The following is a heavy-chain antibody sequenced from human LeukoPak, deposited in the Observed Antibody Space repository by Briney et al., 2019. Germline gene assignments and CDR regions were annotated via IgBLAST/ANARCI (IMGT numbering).Heavy chain of an antibody. CDR1: GFIFSGYW. D-gene: IGHD3-22*01. CDR2: IKEDGSEK. Sequence: GGSLRLSCAASGFIFSGYWMTWVRQAPGKGLEWVANIKEDGSEKYFVDSVKGRFTISRDNAKNSLYLQMNSLRAEDTAVYYCARDYPYYYDGMWYCDYWGQGTLVSVSS. CDR3: ARDYPYYYDGMWYCDY. V-gene: IGHV3-7*01. J-gene: IGHJ4*02.